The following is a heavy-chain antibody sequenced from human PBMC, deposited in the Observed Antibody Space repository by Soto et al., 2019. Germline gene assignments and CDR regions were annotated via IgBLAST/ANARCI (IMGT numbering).Heavy chain of an antibody. D-gene: IGHD6-13*01. CDR2: ISYDGSNK. Sequence: VQLLESGGGLVQPGGSLRLSCAASGFTFSSYAMSWVRQAPGKGLEWVAVISYDGSNKYYADSVKGRFTISRDNSKNTLYLQMNSLRAEDTAVYYCARDRRAAAGPIPYYYYYGMDVWGQGTTVTVSS. V-gene: IGHV3-30-3*01. J-gene: IGHJ6*02. CDR3: ARDRRAAAGPIPYYYYYGMDV. CDR1: GFTFSSYA.